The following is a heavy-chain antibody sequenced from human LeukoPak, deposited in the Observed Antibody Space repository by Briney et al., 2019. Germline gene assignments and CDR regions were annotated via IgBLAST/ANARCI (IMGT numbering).Heavy chain of an antibody. J-gene: IGHJ4*02. V-gene: IGHV4-39*01. Sequence: SETLSLTCTVSGGSMSSSSYYWGWIRQPPGKGLEWIGSMYYSGSTYYNPSLKSRVTISADTSKNQFSLKLTSVTAADTAVYYCARHLGSWYARSDYWGQGTLVTVS. CDR2: MYYSGST. D-gene: IGHD6-13*01. CDR3: ARHLGSWYARSDY. CDR1: GGSMSSSSYY.